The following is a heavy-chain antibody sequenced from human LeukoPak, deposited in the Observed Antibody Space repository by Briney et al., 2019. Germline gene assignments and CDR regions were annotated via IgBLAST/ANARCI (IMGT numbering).Heavy chain of an antibody. D-gene: IGHD6-13*01. Sequence: GGSLRLSCAASGFTFSSYGMHWVRQAPGKGLEWVAVIWYDGSNKYYADSVKGRFTISRDNSKNTLYLQMNSLRAEDTAVYYCARTYYSSWLPRRYYYMDVWGKGTTVTVSS. CDR2: IWYDGSNK. CDR1: GFTFSSYG. J-gene: IGHJ6*03. CDR3: ARTYYSSWLPRRYYYMDV. V-gene: IGHV3-33*01.